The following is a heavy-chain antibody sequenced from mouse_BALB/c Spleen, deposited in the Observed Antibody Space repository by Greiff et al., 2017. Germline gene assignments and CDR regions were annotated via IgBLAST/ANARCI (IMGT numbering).Heavy chain of an antibody. Sequence: QVQLQESGPGLVAPSQSLSITCTVSGFSLTSYGVHWVRQPPGKGLEWLGVIWAGGSTNYNSALMSRLSISKDNSKSQVFLKMNSLQTDDTAMYYCARDWENYGSSYAMDYWGQGTSVTVSS. CDR3: ARDWENYGSSYAMDY. D-gene: IGHD1-1*01. CDR1: GFSLTSYG. V-gene: IGHV2-9*02. CDR2: IWAGGST. J-gene: IGHJ4*01.